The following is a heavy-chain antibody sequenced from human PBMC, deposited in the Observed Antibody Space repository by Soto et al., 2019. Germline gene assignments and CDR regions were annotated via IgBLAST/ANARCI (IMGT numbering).Heavy chain of an antibody. CDR2: INYSGRS. Sequence: QVQLQESGPGLVKSSETLSLTCSVSGDSSSTYYWGWIRQPPGKGLEWIGHINYSGRSIHNPSLKSRLSISVDASKNQVSLKLTSVAAADTAVYYCARSYCADSVSCNWFDPWGQGTLVVVSS. V-gene: IGHV4-59*01. CDR3: ARSYCADSVSCNWFDP. J-gene: IGHJ5*02. D-gene: IGHD2-8*02. CDR1: GDSSSTYY.